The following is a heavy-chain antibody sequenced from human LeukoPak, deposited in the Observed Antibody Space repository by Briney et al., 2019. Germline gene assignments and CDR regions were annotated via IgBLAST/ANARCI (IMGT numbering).Heavy chain of an antibody. V-gene: IGHV3-11*01. CDR3: ATGLQQDAFDI. D-gene: IGHD4-11*01. CDR2: ISSSGSNI. Sequence: GGSLRLSCAASGFTFSDYYMSWIRQAPGKGLEWVSYISSSGSNIYYADSVKGRFTISRDNAKNSLYLQMNSLRAEDTAVYYCATGLQQDAFDIWGQGTMVTVSS. CDR1: GFTFSDYY. J-gene: IGHJ3*02.